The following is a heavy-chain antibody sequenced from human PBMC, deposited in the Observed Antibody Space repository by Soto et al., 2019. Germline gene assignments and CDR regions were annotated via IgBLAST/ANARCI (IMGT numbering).Heavy chain of an antibody. CDR2: ISSSSSYI. J-gene: IGHJ6*03. CDR1: GFTFSSYS. CDR3: ARGAGERQYLGEDYYYYYYMDV. V-gene: IGHV3-21*01. D-gene: IGHD7-27*01. Sequence: GGSLRLSCAASGFTFSSYSMNWVRQAPGKGLEWVSSISSSSSYIYYADSVKGRFTISRDNAKNSLYLQMNSLRAEDTAVYYCARGAGERQYLGEDYYYYYYMDVWGKGTTVTVSS.